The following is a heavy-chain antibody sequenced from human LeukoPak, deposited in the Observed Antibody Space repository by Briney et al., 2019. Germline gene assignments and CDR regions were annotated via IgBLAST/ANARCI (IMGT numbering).Heavy chain of an antibody. CDR1: GYTFTSYG. D-gene: IGHD2-21*01. J-gene: IGHJ4*02. V-gene: IGHV1-18*01. CDR2: ISTYNGNT. Sequence: ASVKVSCKASGYTFTSYGISWVRQAPGQGLEWMGWISTYNGNTNYAQKLQGRVTMTTDTSTSTAYMELRSLRSDDTAVYYCAREAYGGDYFDYWGQGTLVTVSS. CDR3: AREAYGGDYFDY.